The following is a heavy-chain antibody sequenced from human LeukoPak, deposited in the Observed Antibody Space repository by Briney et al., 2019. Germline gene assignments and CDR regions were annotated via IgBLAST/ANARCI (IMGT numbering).Heavy chain of an antibody. Sequence: PGGSLRLSCAASGFTLSSYAMSWVRQAPGKGLEWVSAISDSGNTYHADSVKGRFTISRDNSKNTIYMQMNSLRAEDTAIYYCAKRRSTGSGYFDFWGRGTLVTVSS. D-gene: IGHD3-22*01. CDR1: GFTLSSYA. J-gene: IGHJ4*02. CDR2: ISDSGNT. CDR3: AKRRSTGSGYFDF. V-gene: IGHV3-23*01.